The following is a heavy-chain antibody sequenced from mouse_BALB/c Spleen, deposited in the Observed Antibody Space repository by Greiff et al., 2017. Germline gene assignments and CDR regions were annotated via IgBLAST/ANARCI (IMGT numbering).Heavy chain of an antibody. CDR3: ARHYYGSSLGYFDV. CDR1: GFTFSSYT. Sequence: EVKLVESGGGLVQPGGSLKLSCAASGFTFSSYTMSWVRQTPEKGLEWVAYISNGGGSTYYPDTVKGRFTISRDNAKNTLYLQMSSLKSEDTAMYYCARHYYGSSLGYFDVWGAGTTVTVSS. CDR2: ISNGGGST. J-gene: IGHJ1*01. D-gene: IGHD1-1*01. V-gene: IGHV5-12-2*01.